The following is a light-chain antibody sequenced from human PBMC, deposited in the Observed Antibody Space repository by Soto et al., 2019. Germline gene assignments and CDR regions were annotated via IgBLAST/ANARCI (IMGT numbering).Light chain of an antibody. CDR1: TSNIGSNT. Sequence: QSVLTQPPSASGTPGQSVTISCSGSTSNIGSNTVNWYQQLPGTAPKLLVYSNDQRPSGVPDRFSASKSGTSAFLAISGLHSEDEADYDCAVWDDSLNAWVFGGGTKVTVL. J-gene: IGLJ3*02. CDR2: SND. CDR3: AVWDDSLNAWV. V-gene: IGLV1-44*01.